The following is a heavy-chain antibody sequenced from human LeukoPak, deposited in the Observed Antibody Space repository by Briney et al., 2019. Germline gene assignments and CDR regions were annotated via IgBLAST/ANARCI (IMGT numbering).Heavy chain of an antibody. Sequence: GGSLRLSCAASGFNFSKYGMHWVRQAPGKGLEWVAFIRFDGSNKYYADSVKGRFTISRDNSKNTLCLQVNSLRAEDTAVYYCAKGHYYNILTGYSVRRGLDYWGQGTLVTVSS. V-gene: IGHV3-30*02. CDR3: AKGHYYNILTGYSVRRGLDY. D-gene: IGHD3-9*01. J-gene: IGHJ4*02. CDR2: IRFDGSNK. CDR1: GFNFSKYG.